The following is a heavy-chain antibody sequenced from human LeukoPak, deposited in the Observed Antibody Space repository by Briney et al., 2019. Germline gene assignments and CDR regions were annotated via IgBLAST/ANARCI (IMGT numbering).Heavy chain of an antibody. CDR2: IKSKTDGGTT. D-gene: IGHD4-11*01. CDR1: GFTFSNAW. CDR3: ARVADYSNSAHADY. V-gene: IGHV3-15*01. Sequence: GGSLRLSCAASGFTFSNAWMSWVRQAPGKGLEWVGRIKSKTDGGTTDYAAPVKGRFTISRDDSKNTLYLQMNSLKTEDTAVYYCARVADYSNSAHADYWGQGTLVTVSS. J-gene: IGHJ4*02.